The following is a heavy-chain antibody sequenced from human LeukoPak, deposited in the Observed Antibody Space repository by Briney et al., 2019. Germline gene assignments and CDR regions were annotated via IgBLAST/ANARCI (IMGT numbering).Heavy chain of an antibody. CDR2: ISWNSGSI. CDR1: GFTFSSYA. J-gene: IGHJ4*02. D-gene: IGHD3-3*01. Sequence: GGSLRLSCAASGFTFSSYAMSWVRQAPGKGLEWVSGISWNSGSIGYADSVKGRFTISRDYAKNSLYLEVNSLRAEDTAVYYCTRQYYDIWSGYFTADYYFDYWGQGTLVTVSS. CDR3: TRQYYDIWSGYFTADYYFDY. V-gene: IGHV3-9*01.